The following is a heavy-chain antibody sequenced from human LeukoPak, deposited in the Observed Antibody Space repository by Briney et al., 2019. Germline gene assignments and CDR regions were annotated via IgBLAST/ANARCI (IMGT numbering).Heavy chain of an antibody. V-gene: IGHV3-9*01. CDR1: GFIFDDYA. CDR3: AKDAGAYGSGSQFDY. CDR2: ISWNSGSI. Sequence: PGGSLRLSCAASGFIFDDYAMHWVRQAPGKGLEWVSGISWNSGSIGYADSVKGRFTISRDNAKNSLYLQMDSLRAEDTALYYCAKDAGAYGSGSQFDYWGQGTLVTVSS. J-gene: IGHJ4*02. D-gene: IGHD3-10*01.